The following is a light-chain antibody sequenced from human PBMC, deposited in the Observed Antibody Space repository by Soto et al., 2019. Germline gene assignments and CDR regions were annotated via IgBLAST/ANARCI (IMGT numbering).Light chain of an antibody. CDR3: QQFSSYPLT. CDR1: QTVRKKY. CDR2: DAS. J-gene: IGKJ4*01. Sequence: EIWLTQSPGTLSLSPGERATLSCRASQTVRKKYLAWYQQKPGQAPRLLIYDASSRATGNPERLSGGGYGTDFTITISRLETEDFAVYYCQQFSSYPLTFGGGTKVDI. V-gene: IGKV3-20*01.